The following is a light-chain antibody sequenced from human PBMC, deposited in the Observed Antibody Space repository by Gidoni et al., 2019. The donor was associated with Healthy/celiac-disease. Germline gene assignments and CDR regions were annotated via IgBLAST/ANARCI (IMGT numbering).Light chain of an antibody. V-gene: IGKV1-8*01. CDR3: QQYYSYLS. J-gene: IGKJ4*02. CDR2: AAS. Sequence: AIRGISSYLAWYQQKPGKAPKLLIYAASTLQSGVPSRFSGSGSGTDFTLTISCLQSEDFATYYCQQYYSYLSFGGGTKVEIK. CDR1: RGISSY.